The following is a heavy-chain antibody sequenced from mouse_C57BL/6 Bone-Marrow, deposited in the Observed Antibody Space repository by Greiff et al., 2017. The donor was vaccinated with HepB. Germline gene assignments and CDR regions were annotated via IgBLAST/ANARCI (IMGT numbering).Heavy chain of an antibody. Sequence: QVQLQQPGAELVRPGTSVKLSCKASGYTFTSYWMHWVKQRPGQGLEWIGVIDPSDSYTNYNQKFKGKATVTVDTSSSTAYMQLSSLTSEDSAVYYCARCGVWGFDYWGQGTTLTVSS. CDR3: ARCGVWGFDY. V-gene: IGHV1-59*01. J-gene: IGHJ2*01. CDR2: IDPSDSYT. CDR1: GYTFTSYW. D-gene: IGHD2-10*02.